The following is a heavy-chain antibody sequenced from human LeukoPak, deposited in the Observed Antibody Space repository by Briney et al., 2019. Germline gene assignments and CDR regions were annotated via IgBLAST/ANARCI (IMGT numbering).Heavy chain of an antibody. V-gene: IGHV3-48*02. CDR1: GFTFSNYS. CDR2: ISSRSSSI. J-gene: IGHJ1*01. D-gene: IGHD3-10*01. Sequence: GGSLRLSCVVSGFTFSNYSMNWVRQAPGKGLEWVSYISSRSSSIYYLDSVKGRFTISRDNAKNSLYLQMNSLRDEDTAVYYCARVIRRFGEFSGVYWGQGTLITVSS. CDR3: ARVIRRFGEFSGVY.